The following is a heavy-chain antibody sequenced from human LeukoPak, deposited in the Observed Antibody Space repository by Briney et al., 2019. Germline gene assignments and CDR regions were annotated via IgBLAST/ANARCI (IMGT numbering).Heavy chain of an antibody. CDR2: IHYSGST. D-gene: IGHD2-2*01. CDR3: ARDLSHCSSTSCYDY. Sequence: SETLSLTCTVSGGSISSYYWSWIRQPPGKGLEWIGYIHYSGSTNYNPSLKSRVTISVDTSKNQFSLKLSSVTAADTAVYYCARDLSHCSSTSCYDYWGQGTLVTVSS. J-gene: IGHJ4*02. CDR1: GGSISSYY. V-gene: IGHV4-59*01.